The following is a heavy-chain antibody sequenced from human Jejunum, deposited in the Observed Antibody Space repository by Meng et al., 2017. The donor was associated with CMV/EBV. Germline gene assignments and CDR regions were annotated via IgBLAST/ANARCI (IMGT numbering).Heavy chain of an antibody. J-gene: IGHJ4*02. V-gene: IGHV4-4*02. CDR2: IYHSGTT. Sequence: GGSGRRSNWWGGVRQSPGKGMEWIGEIYHSGTTNYNPYLKSRVTISADTSKNEFFLKLSSVTAADTDVYYCATGGSTGWYSNREYWGQGTRVTVSS. CDR3: ATGGSTGWYSNREY. D-gene: IGHD6-19*01. CDR1: GGSGRRSNW.